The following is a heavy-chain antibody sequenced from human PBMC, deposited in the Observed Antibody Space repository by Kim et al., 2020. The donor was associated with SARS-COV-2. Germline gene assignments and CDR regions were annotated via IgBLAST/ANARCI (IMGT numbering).Heavy chain of an antibody. V-gene: IGHV3-53*04. Sequence: GGSLRLSCVASGFTFSKNYMTWVRQAPGKGLEWVSSIYSVGSTYYGDSVKGRFTSSRHNSKNTLSLQMNSLIPEDTAVYYCARLTKYYFDLWGQGTPVTVSS. CDR1: GFTFSKNY. D-gene: IGHD4-4*01. CDR3: ARLTKYYFDL. J-gene: IGHJ4*02. CDR2: IYSVGST.